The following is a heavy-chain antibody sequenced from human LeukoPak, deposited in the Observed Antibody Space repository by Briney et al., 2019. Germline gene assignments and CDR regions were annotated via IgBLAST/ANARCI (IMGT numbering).Heavy chain of an antibody. CDR1: GYSFTTYV. CDR2: ISAYNGNT. V-gene: IGHV1-18*01. D-gene: IGHD6-6*01. J-gene: IGHJ5*02. Sequence: ASVKVSCKPSGYSFTTYVISWVRQAPGQGLEWMGWISAYNGNTNYAQKLQGRVTMTTDTSTSTAYMELRSLRYDDTAVYYCAREIITTRPNWFDPWGQGTMVTVSS. CDR3: AREIITTRPNWFDP.